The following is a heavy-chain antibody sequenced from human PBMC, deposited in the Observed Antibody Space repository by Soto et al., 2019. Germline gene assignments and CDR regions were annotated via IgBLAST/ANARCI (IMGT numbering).Heavy chain of an antibody. Sequence: GASVKVSCKVSGYTLTELSMHWVRQAPGKGLEWMGGFDPEDGETIYAQKFQGRVTMTEDTSTDTAYMELSSLRSEDTAVYYCATRVAGSDAFDIWGQGTMVTVSS. V-gene: IGHV1-24*01. J-gene: IGHJ3*02. CDR3: ATRVAGSDAFDI. D-gene: IGHD6-19*01. CDR2: FDPEDGET. CDR1: GYTLTELS.